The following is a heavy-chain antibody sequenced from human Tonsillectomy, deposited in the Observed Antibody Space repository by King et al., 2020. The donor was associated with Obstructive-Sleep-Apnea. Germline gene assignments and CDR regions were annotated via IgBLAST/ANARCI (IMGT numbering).Heavy chain of an antibody. D-gene: IGHD1-26*01. CDR3: AREWAVGTKSFDP. Sequence: QLQESGPGLVKPSETLSLTCTVSGGSINSNTYEWGWIRQPPGKGLEWIGSIFYSGRTYYNPSLKSRLIISVDTSKNQFSLKLTSVTAADTAVYYCAREWAVGTKSFDPWGQGTLVTVSS. J-gene: IGHJ5*02. V-gene: IGHV4-39*07. CDR1: GGSINSNTYE. CDR2: IFYSGRT.